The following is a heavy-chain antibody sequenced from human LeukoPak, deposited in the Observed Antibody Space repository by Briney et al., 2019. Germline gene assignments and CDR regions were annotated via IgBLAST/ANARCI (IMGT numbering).Heavy chain of an antibody. CDR2: ISTTSTYI. Sequence: GGSLRLSCAASGFTFSTYTMNWVRQAPGKGLEWVSSISTTSTYIYYADSLKGRFTISRDNAKNSLYLQMNSLRAEDTAVYYCARERAAAFDYWGQGTLVTVSS. CDR3: ARERAAAFDY. V-gene: IGHV3-21*01. D-gene: IGHD6-13*01. CDR1: GFTFSTYT. J-gene: IGHJ4*02.